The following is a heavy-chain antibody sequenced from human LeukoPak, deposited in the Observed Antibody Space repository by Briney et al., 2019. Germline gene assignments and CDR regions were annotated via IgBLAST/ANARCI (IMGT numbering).Heavy chain of an antibody. Sequence: PGGSLTLSCAASGITFSNAWMTWLRQAPGKGLEWVGRIYRSSNGETTDYGAPVKGRFTMSRDDSKNTLYLQMNSLKTEDTAVYYCTTYSSGSCPFWGQGTLVTVSS. V-gene: IGHV3-15*01. D-gene: IGHD6-19*01. CDR1: GITFSNAW. J-gene: IGHJ4*02. CDR3: TTYSSGSCPF. CDR2: IYRSSNGETT.